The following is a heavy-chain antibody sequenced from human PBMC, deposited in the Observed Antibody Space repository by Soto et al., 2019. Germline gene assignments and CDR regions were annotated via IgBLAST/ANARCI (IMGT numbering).Heavy chain of an antibody. V-gene: IGHV4-59*01. J-gene: IGHJ4*02. CDR2: IYYSGST. Sequence: SETLSLTCTVSGGSISSYYWSWIRQPPGKGLEWIGYIYYSGSTNYNPSLKSRVTISVDTSKNQFSLKLSSVTAADTAVYYCARDRSRGYYGSGSTELPVRYFDYWGQGTLVTVSS. CDR1: GGSISSYY. CDR3: ARDRSRGYYGSGSTELPVRYFDY. D-gene: IGHD3-10*01.